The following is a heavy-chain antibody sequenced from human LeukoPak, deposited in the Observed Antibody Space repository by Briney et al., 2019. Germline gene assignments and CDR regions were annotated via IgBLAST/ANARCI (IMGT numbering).Heavy chain of an antibody. D-gene: IGHD1-14*01. J-gene: IGHJ4*02. Sequence: GGSLRLSCAASGFAFTTYGMHWVRQAPGKGLEWVAIIWYDGSNKYYADSVKGRFTVSRDNSKNTLYLQMNSLRAEDTAVYYCAAGEPYVYWGQGTLVTVSS. CDR2: IWYDGSNK. CDR1: GFAFTTYG. V-gene: IGHV3-33*01. CDR3: AAGEPYVY.